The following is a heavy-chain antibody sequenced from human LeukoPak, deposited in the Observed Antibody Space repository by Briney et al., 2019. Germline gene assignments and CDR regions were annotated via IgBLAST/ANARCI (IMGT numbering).Heavy chain of an antibody. D-gene: IGHD3-9*01. CDR1: GFTFSSYA. Sequence: GGSLRLSCAASGFTFSSYAMSWVRQAPGKGLEWVSAISGSGGSTYYADSVKGRLTISRDNSKNTLYLQMNSLRAEDTAVYYCAKGNYDILTGPVYYFDYWGQGTLVTVSS. CDR3: AKGNYDILTGPVYYFDY. V-gene: IGHV3-23*01. CDR2: ISGSGGST. J-gene: IGHJ4*02.